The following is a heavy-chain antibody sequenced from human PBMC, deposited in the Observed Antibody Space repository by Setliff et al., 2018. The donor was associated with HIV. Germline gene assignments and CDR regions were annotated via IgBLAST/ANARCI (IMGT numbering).Heavy chain of an antibody. D-gene: IGHD7-27*01. Sequence: TLSLTCAVSGASIKTRFWSWVRQAPGKGLQCIGILYYGESKYYYPSLQSRVTMSIDSSRNQFSLRLKSVTAADTGLYFCARLGPHLDLWGQGMLVTVSS. J-gene: IGHJ5*02. CDR2: LYYGESK. V-gene: IGHV4-59*04. CDR3: ARLGPHLDL. CDR1: GASIKTRF.